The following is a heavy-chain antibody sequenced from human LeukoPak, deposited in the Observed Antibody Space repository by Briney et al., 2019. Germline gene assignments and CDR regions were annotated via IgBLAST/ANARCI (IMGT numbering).Heavy chain of an antibody. CDR1: GYSFTSYW. D-gene: IGHD3-22*01. V-gene: IGHV5-51*01. J-gene: IGHJ3*02. CDR3: ARRHYYDSSGFMAQDAFDI. CDR2: IYPGDSDT. Sequence: GESPKISCKGSGYSFTSYWIGWVRQMPGKGLEWMGIIYPGDSDTRYSPSFQGQVTISADKSISTAYLQWSSLKASDTAMYYCARRHYYDSSGFMAQDAFDIWGQGTMVTVSS.